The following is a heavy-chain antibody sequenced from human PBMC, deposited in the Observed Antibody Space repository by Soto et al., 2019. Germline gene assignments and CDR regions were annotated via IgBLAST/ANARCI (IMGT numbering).Heavy chain of an antibody. CDR3: ARAGGIRYDYLSD. Sequence: PGGSLRLSCTASGFDFSNSGMNWVRQAPGKRLEWVSVIGSNPETTYYADSVRGRVTISRGNSKNTLHLQMSSLRAEDTAIYYCARAGGIRYDYLSDWGQGTLVTVSS. V-gene: IGHV3-23*01. J-gene: IGHJ4*02. CDR1: GFDFSNSG. CDR2: IGSNPETT. D-gene: IGHD3-16*01.